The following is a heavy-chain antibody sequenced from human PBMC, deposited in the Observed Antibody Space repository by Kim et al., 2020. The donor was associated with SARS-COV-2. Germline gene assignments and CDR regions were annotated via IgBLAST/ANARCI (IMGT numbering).Heavy chain of an antibody. D-gene: IGHD6-19*01. V-gene: IGHV3-7*04. J-gene: IGHJ4*02. CDR2: IKQSGNGK. CDR1: GFTFSNYW. CDR3: ARGRLNIGWRPDFLAY. Sequence: GGSLRLSCAGSGFTFSNYWMTWLRQAPGKGLEWVANIKQSGNGKYYVDSVTGRFTIFRDNAKYSVFLQMNSVRAEDTAVYYCARGRLNIGWRPDFLAYWGEPTRATVHS.